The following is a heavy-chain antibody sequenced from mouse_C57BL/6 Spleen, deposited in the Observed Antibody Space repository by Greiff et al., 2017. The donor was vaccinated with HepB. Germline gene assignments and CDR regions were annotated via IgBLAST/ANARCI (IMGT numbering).Heavy chain of an antibody. CDR3: AVYYGSRFAY. V-gene: IGHV1-82*01. D-gene: IGHD1-1*01. CDR1: GYAFSSSW. Sequence: LQESGPELVKPGASVKISCKASGYAFSSSWMNWVKQRPGKGLEWIGRIYPGDGDTNYNGKFKGKATLTADKSSSTAYMQLSSLTSEDSAVYFCAVYYGSRFAYWGQRTLVTVSA. CDR2: IYPGDGDT. J-gene: IGHJ3*01.